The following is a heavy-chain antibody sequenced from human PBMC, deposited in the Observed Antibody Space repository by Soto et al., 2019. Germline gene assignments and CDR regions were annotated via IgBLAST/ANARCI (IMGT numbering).Heavy chain of an antibody. V-gene: IGHV1-8*01. J-gene: IGHJ6*02. CDR3: ARGGRITMARGVTYYYYGMDV. D-gene: IGHD3-10*01. Sequence: ASVKVSCKASGYTFTSYDINWVRQATGQGLEWMGWMNPNSGNTGYAQKFQGRVTMTRNTSISTAYMELSSLRSGDTAVYYCARGGRITMARGVTYYYYGMDVWGQGTTVTVSS. CDR2: MNPNSGNT. CDR1: GYTFTSYD.